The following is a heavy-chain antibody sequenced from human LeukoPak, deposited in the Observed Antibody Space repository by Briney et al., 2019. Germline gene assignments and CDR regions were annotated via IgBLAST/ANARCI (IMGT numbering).Heavy chain of an antibody. J-gene: IGHJ3*02. V-gene: IGHV3-9*03. CDR1: GFTFDDYA. CDR3: AKDRGFEGVDAFDI. Sequence: PGASLRLSCAASGFTFDDYAMHWVRQAPGKGLEWVSGISWNSGSIGYADSVKGRFTISRDNAKNSLYLQMNSLRAEDMALYYCAKDRGFEGVDAFDIWGQGTMVTVSS. CDR2: ISWNSGSI. D-gene: IGHD3-9*01.